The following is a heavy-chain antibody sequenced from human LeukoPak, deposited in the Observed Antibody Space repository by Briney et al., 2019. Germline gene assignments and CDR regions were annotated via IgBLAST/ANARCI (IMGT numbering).Heavy chain of an antibody. CDR3: ARVNYYGSGSYSPVDY. Sequence: SETLSLTCTVSGGSISSYYWSWIRQPAGKGLEWIGRIYTSGSTNYNPSLKSRVTMSVDTSKNQFSLKLSSVTAADTAVYYCARVNYYGSGSYSPVDYWGQGTLVTVSS. J-gene: IGHJ4*02. D-gene: IGHD3-10*01. CDR1: GGSISSYY. CDR2: IYTSGST. V-gene: IGHV4-4*07.